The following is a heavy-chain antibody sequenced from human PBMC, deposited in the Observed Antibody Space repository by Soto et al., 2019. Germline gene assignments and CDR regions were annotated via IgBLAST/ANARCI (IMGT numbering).Heavy chain of an antibody. Sequence: SETLSLTCAVYGGSFSGYYWSWIRQPPGKGLGWIGEINHSGSTNYNPSLKSRVTISVDTSKNQFSLKLSSVTAADTAVYYCARGLPNRPYSSSWYRGGYYFDYWGQGTLVTVSS. CDR2: INHSGST. D-gene: IGHD6-13*01. CDR3: ARGLPNRPYSSSWYRGGYYFDY. J-gene: IGHJ4*02. CDR1: GGSFSGYY. V-gene: IGHV4-34*01.